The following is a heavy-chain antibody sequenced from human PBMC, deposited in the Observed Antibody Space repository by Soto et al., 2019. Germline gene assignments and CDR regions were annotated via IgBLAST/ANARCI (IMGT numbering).Heavy chain of an antibody. CDR2: IYRSGST. D-gene: IGHD2-8*01. CDR1: GASISSTDW. Sequence: SETLSLTCAVPGASISSTDWWGWVRQPRGKGLEWLGEIYRSGSTYYNPSLRSRVAISVDTSQNLFSLTLTSVTAADTAVYYCAIPDAGEFHYWGQGALVTVFS. CDR3: AIPDAGEFHY. J-gene: IGHJ4*02. V-gene: IGHV4-4*02.